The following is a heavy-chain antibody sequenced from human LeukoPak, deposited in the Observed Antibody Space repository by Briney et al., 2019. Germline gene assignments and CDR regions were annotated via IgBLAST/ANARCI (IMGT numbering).Heavy chain of an antibody. CDR1: GFTFSSYW. J-gene: IGHJ4*02. CDR3: AGDSSGWYYFDY. V-gene: IGHV3-7*03. CDR2: IKQDGSEK. D-gene: IGHD6-19*01. Sequence: GGSLRLSCAASGFTFSSYWMSWVRQAPGKGLEWVANIKQDGSEKYYVDSVKGRCTISRDNAKNSLYLQMNSLRAEDTAVYYWAGDSSGWYYFDYGGQGTLVTVSS.